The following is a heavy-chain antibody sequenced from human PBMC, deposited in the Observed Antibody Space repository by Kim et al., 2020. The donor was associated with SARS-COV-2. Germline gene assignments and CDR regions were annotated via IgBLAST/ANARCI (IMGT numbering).Heavy chain of an antibody. D-gene: IGHD3-22*01. CDR2: IIPIFGTA. CDR3: ARRSRGITMIVVVTPRDYYYGMDV. V-gene: IGHV1-69*13. CDR1: GGTFSSYA. Sequence: SVKVSCKASGGTFSSYAISWVRQAPGQGLEWMGGIIPIFGTANYAQKFQGRVTITADESTSTAYMELSSLRSEDTAVYYCARRSRGITMIVVVTPRDYYYGMDVWGQGTTVTVSS. J-gene: IGHJ6*02.